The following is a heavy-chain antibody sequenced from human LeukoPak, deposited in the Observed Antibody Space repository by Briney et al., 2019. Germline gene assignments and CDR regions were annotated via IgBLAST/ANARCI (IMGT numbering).Heavy chain of an antibody. J-gene: IGHJ4*02. CDR3: ARDRRAYCGGDCYSPGDY. CDR2: ISAYNGNT. CDR1: GYTFTSYG. Sequence: GASVKVSCKASGYTFTSYGISWVRQAPGQGLEWMGWISAYNGNTNYAQKLQGRVTMTTDTSTSTAYMELRSLRSDDTAVYYCARDRRAYCGGDCYSPGDYWGQGTLVTVSS. V-gene: IGHV1-18*01. D-gene: IGHD2-21*02.